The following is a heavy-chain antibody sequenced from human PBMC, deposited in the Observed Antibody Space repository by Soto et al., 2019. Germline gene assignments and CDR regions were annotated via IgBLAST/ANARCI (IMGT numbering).Heavy chain of an antibody. CDR1: GFTFSSYS. V-gene: IGHV3-21*01. CDR3: ARGVGISYYDSSGYYYPFDS. Sequence: LRLSCAASGFTFSSYSMNWVRQAPGKGLEWVSSISSSSSYIYYADSVKGRFTISRDNAKNSLYLQMNSLRTEDTAVYYCARGVGISYYDSSGYYYPFDSWGQGPLVTVSS. D-gene: IGHD3-22*01. CDR2: ISSSSSYI. J-gene: IGHJ4*02.